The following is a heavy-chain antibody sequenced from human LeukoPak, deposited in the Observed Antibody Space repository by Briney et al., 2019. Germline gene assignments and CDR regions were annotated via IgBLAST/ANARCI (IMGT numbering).Heavy chain of an antibody. V-gene: IGHV1-2*02. J-gene: IGHJ6*02. Sequence: ASMKVSCTASGYTFTGYYMHWVRQAPGQGLEWMGWINPNSGGTNYAQKFQGRVTMTRDTSIGTAYMELSRLRSDDTAVYYCARDSKRIFGVVAKSYGMDVWGQGTTVTVSS. CDR2: INPNSGGT. CDR1: GYTFTGYY. CDR3: ARDSKRIFGVVAKSYGMDV. D-gene: IGHD3-3*01.